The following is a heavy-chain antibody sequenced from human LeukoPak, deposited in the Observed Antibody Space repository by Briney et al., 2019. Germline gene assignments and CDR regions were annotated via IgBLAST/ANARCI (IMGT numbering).Heavy chain of an antibody. CDR3: ARQVARWFDP. Sequence: GESLKISCRASGNSFSTNWIGWVRQMPGKGLEWMGIIYPGDSDTRYSPSFQGQVTISADKSISTAYLQWSSLKASDTAMYYCARQVARWFDPWGQGTLVTVSS. D-gene: IGHD2-15*01. CDR2: IYPGDSDT. V-gene: IGHV5-51*01. CDR1: GNSFSTNW. J-gene: IGHJ5*02.